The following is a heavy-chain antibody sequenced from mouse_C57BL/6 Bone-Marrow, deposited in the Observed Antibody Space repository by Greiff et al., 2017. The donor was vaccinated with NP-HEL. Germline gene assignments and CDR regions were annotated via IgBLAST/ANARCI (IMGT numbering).Heavy chain of an antibody. J-gene: IGHJ2*01. CDR1: GYTFTDYY. CDR2: INPYNGGT. Sequence: EVQLQQSGPVLVKPGASVKMSCKASGYTFTDYYMNWVKQSHGKSLEWIGVINPYNGGTSYNQKFKGKATLTVDKSSSTAYMELNSLTSEDSAVYYCARDGYNRFDYWGQGTTLTVSS. D-gene: IGHD2-3*01. CDR3: ARDGYNRFDY. V-gene: IGHV1-19*01.